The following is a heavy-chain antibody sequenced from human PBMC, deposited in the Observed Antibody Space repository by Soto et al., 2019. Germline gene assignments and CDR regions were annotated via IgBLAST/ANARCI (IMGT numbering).Heavy chain of an antibody. CDR3: ARGPVGSDYFDY. CDR2: IYYSGST. CDR1: GGSVSSGSYY. D-gene: IGHD2-15*01. J-gene: IGHJ4*02. Sequence: PSETLSLTCTVSGGSVSSGSYYWSWIRQPPGKGLGWIGYIYYSGSTNYNPSLKSRVTISVDTSKNQFSLKLSSVTAADTAVYYCARGPVGSDYFDYWGQGTLVTVSS. V-gene: IGHV4-61*01.